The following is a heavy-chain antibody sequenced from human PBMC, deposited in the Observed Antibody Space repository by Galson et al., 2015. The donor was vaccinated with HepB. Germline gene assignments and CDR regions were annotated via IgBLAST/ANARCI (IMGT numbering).Heavy chain of an antibody. V-gene: IGHV4-59*01. D-gene: IGHD5-18*01. J-gene: IGHJ4*02. CDR2: LRPSGNT. CDR3: ARAAGDSSTYANDF. CDR1: GGSISTYY. Sequence: ETLSLTCTVSGGSISTYYWTWIRQPPGKGLEWLAYLRPSGNTDYNPSLESRVTISVDKSKNQFSLKVNSVTAADTAVYYCARAAGDSSTYANDFWGQGTQVTVSS.